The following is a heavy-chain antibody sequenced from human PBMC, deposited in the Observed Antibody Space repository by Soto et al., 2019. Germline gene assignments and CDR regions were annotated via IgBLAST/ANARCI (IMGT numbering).Heavy chain of an antibody. Sequence: PGGSLRLSCAASGFTFSSYGMHWVRQAPGKGLEWVAVISYDGSNKYYADSVKGRFTISRDNSKNTLYLQMNSLRAEDTAVYYCAKDNRELLRYFDWLFTYYYYGMDVWGQGTTVTVSS. J-gene: IGHJ6*02. V-gene: IGHV3-30*18. CDR1: GFTFSSYG. CDR3: AKDNRELLRYFDWLFTYYYYGMDV. CDR2: ISYDGSNK. D-gene: IGHD3-9*01.